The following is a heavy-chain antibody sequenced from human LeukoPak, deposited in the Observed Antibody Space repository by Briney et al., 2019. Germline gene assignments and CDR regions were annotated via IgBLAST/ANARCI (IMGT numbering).Heavy chain of an antibody. J-gene: IGHJ6*03. Sequence: GGSLRLSCTASGFIFNDFWTSWVRQAPGKGLEWVANIEQDGSEKYYVDSVKGRFTISRDNAKNSLYLQMNSLRAEDTAVYYCARDQRYYYDSSGYSNYYYYYMDVWGKGTTVTVSS. CDR1: GFIFNDFW. V-gene: IGHV3-7*01. D-gene: IGHD3-22*01. CDR3: ARDQRYYYDSSGYSNYYYYYMDV. CDR2: IEQDGSEK.